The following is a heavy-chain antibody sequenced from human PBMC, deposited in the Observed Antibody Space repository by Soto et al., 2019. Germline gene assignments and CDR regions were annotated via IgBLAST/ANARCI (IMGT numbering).Heavy chain of an antibody. CDR2: IYSCGTT. Sequence: TLSLTCTVSGDSLTTSYWGWIRQPPGRGLEWIGCIYSCGTTYYHPSLKSRVTISIDTSKNQFSLELTSVTIADTAVYYCARGPYTGSWFADYWGQGSLVTVSS. CDR1: GDSLTTSY. J-gene: IGHJ4*02. CDR3: ARGPYTGSWFADY. V-gene: IGHV4-59*01. D-gene: IGHD6-13*01.